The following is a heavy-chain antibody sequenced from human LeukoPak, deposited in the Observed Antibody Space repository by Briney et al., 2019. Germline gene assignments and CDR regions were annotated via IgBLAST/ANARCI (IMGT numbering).Heavy chain of an antibody. CDR2: IKQDGSEK. CDR1: GFTFSSYW. D-gene: IGHD6-13*01. J-gene: IGHJ5*02. CDR3: ARLGIAAALYYKFDP. Sequence: PGGSLRLSCAASGFTFSSYWMSWVRQAPGKGLEWVANIKQDGSEKYYVDSVKGRFTISRDNAKNSLYLQMNSLRAEDTAVYYCARLGIAAALYYKFDPWGQGTLVTVSS. V-gene: IGHV3-7*01.